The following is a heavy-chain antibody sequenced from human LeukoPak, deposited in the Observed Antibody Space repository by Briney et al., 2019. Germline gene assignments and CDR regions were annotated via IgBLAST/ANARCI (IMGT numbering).Heavy chain of an antibody. J-gene: IGHJ5*02. CDR2: INHSGST. Sequence: SETLSLACAVYGGSFSGYYWSWIRQPPGKGLEWIGEINHSGSTNYNPSLKSRVTISVDTSKNQFSLKLSSVTAADTAVYYCARRPGYCPNGVCYKRNWFDPWGQGTLVTVSS. CDR1: GGSFSGYY. CDR3: ARRPGYCPNGVCYKRNWFDP. V-gene: IGHV4-34*01. D-gene: IGHD2-8*01.